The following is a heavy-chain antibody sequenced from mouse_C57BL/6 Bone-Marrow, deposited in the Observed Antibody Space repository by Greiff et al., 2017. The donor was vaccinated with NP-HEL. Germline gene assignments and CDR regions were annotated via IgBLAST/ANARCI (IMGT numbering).Heavy chain of an antibody. CDR1: GYTFTSYW. CDR2: IDPNSGGT. Sequence: QVQLQQPGAELVKPGASVKLSCKASGYTFTSYWMHWVKQRPGRGLEWIGRIDPNSGGTKYNEKFKSKATLTVDKPSSTAYMQLSSLTSEDSAVYYCAREGRITTVVSYYVMDYWGQGTSVTVSS. CDR3: AREGRITTVVSYYVMDY. V-gene: IGHV1-72*01. J-gene: IGHJ4*01. D-gene: IGHD1-1*01.